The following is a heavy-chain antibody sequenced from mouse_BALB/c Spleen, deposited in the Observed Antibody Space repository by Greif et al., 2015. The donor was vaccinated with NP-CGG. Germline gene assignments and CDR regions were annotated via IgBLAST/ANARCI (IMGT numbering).Heavy chain of an antibody. J-gene: IGHJ4*01. V-gene: IGHV2-6-7*01. CDR2: IWGDGST. Sequence: VKLVESGPGLVAPSQSLSITCTVSGFSLTGYGVNWVRQPPGKGLEWLGMIWGDGSTDYNSALKSRLSISKDNSKSXVFLKMNSLQTDDTARYYCAREYGNYLYAMDYWGQGTSVTVSS. CDR1: GFSLTGYG. CDR3: AREYGNYLYAMDY. D-gene: IGHD2-10*02.